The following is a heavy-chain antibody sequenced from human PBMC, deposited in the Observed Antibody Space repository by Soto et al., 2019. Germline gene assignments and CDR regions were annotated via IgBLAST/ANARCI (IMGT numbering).Heavy chain of an antibody. V-gene: IGHV3-23*01. CDR1: GFTFISYA. D-gene: IGHD2-15*01. CDR2: ISGSGGST. Sequence: GGSLRRSCAASGFTFISYAMSWVRQAPGKGLEWVSAISGSGGSTYYADSVKGRFTISRDNSKNTLYLQMNSLRAEDTAVYYCAKDQHYCSGGSCYSDYWGQGTLVTVSS. CDR3: AKDQHYCSGGSCYSDY. J-gene: IGHJ4*02.